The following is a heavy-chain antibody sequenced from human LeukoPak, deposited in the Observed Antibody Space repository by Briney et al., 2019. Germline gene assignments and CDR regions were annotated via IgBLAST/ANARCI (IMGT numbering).Heavy chain of an antibody. V-gene: IGHV1-46*01. CDR2: INPSGGST. Sequence: ASVKVSCKASGYTFTIYYMHWVRQAPGQGLEWMGIINPSGGSTSYAQKFQGRVTMTRDMSTGTVYMELSSLRSKDTAVYYCARCKTGTTSYQFDYWGQGTLVTVSS. D-gene: IGHD1-1*01. CDR3: ARCKTGTTSYQFDY. J-gene: IGHJ4*02. CDR1: GYTFTIYY.